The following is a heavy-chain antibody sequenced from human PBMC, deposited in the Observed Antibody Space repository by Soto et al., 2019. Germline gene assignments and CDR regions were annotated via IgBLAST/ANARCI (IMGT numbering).Heavy chain of an antibody. J-gene: IGHJ4*02. CDR3: ARYGSGECNRGRCYSPFDY. V-gene: IGHV4-30-4*01. CDR2: IYYSGST. CDR1: GRSISSVNYY. D-gene: IGHD2-15*01. Sequence: TLSLTCTVSGRSISSVNYYWSWIRQPPGKGLEWIGYIYYSGSTYYNPSLRSRVTISVDTSKNQFSLKLSSVTAADTAVYYCARYGSGECNRGRCYSPFDYWGQGTPVTVSS.